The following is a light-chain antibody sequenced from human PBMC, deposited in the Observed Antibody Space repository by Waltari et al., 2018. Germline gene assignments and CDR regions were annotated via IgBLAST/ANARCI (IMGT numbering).Light chain of an antibody. J-gene: IGLJ2*01. V-gene: IGLV1-40*01. CDR2: ETN. Sequence: QSVLTQSPSVSGAPGQRVSISCNGSSSNIGAGYGVHWYQHLPGAAPSLFIYETNNRPSGAPDRFSGSKSGTSASLAITGLQPEDEADYYCQSFDSNLTVVVFGGGTKLTVL. CDR3: QSFDSNLTVVV. CDR1: SSNIGAGYG.